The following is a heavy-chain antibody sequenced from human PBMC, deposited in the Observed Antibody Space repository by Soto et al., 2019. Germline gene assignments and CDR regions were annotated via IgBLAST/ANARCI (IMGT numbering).Heavy chain of an antibody. CDR2: ISGSGGST. Sequence: GGSLRLSCAASGFTFSSYAMSWVRQAPGKGLEWVSAISGSGGSTYYADSVKGRFTISRDNSKKTLYLQMNSLRAEDTAVYYWAKDPSCSSTSCFDYWGQGTLVTVSS. D-gene: IGHD2-2*01. CDR3: AKDPSCSSTSCFDY. V-gene: IGHV3-23*01. CDR1: GFTFSSYA. J-gene: IGHJ4*02.